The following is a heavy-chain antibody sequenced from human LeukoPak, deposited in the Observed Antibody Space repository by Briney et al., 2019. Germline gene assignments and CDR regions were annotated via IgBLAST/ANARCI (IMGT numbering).Heavy chain of an antibody. CDR2: IYTSGST. V-gene: IGHV4-4*07. CDR1: GGSISSYY. CDR3: ARESDSSWTPGY. D-gene: IGHD6-13*01. Sequence: SETLSLTCSVSGGSISSYYWSWIRQPAGKGLEWIGRIYTSGSTNYNPSLKSRVTISVDTSKNQFSLKLSSVTAADTAVYYCARESDSSWTPGYWGQGTLVTVSS. J-gene: IGHJ4*02.